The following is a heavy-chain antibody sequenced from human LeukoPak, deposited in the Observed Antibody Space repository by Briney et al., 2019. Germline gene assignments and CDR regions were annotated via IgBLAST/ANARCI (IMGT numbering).Heavy chain of an antibody. CDR2: INPNSGGT. V-gene: IGHV1-2*04. CDR3: ARSYKAYNWFDP. D-gene: IGHD1-14*01. CDR1: GYTFTGYY. Sequence: ASVKVSCKASGYTFTGYYMHWVRQAPGQGLEWMGWINPNSGGTNYAQKLQGWATMTRDTSISTAYMELSRLRSDDTAVYYCARSYKAYNWFDPWGQGTLVTVSS. J-gene: IGHJ5*02.